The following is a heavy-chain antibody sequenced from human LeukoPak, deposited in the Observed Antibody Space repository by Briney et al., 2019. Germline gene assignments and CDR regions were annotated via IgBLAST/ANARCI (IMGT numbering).Heavy chain of an antibody. CDR3: ARDGDYYGSGSYYGFY. J-gene: IGHJ4*02. CDR1: GGTFSSYA. V-gene: IGHV1-69*13. CDR2: IIPIFGTA. D-gene: IGHD3-10*01. Sequence: GASVKVSCKASGGTFSSYAISWVRQAPGQGLEWMGGIIPIFGTANYAQKFQGRVTITADESTSTAYMELSSLRSEDTAVYYCARDGDYYGSGSYYGFYWGREPWSPSPQ.